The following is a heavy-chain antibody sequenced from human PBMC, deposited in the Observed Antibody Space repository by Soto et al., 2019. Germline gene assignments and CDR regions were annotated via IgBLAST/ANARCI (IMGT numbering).Heavy chain of an antibody. V-gene: IGHV3-15*07. CDR1: GFTFSNVW. J-gene: IGHJ4*02. D-gene: IGHD6-19*01. CDR3: TPLALKYSSGWYEFSD. CDR2: IKSKTDGGTT. Sequence: EVQLVESGGGLVKPGGSLRLSCAASGFTFSNVWMNWVSQAPGKGLEWVGRIKSKTDGGTTDYAAPVKGRFTISRDDSTNTLYLQMNSLKTEDTAVYYCTPLALKYSSGWYEFSDWGQGTLVTVSA.